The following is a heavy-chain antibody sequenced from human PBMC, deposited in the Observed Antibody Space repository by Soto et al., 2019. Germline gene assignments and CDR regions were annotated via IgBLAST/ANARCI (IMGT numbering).Heavy chain of an antibody. CDR1: GFTFRSSA. D-gene: IGHD3-16*01. Sequence: EVQLLESGGGLEKPGGSLRLSCAASGFTFRSSAMSWVRQAPGKGLEWVSGISGNGDDTNYADAVKGRFTISRDNSKNTLYLRLDSLRAEDTAIYYCAKPQYRNAYGSFNDWGQGTLVTVAS. J-gene: IGHJ4*02. CDR2: ISGNGDDT. CDR3: AKPQYRNAYGSFND. V-gene: IGHV3-23*01.